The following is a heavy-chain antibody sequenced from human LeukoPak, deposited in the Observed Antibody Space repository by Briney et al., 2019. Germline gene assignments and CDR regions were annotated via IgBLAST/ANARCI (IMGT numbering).Heavy chain of an antibody. CDR3: AKTSRGVGATKGDDAFDI. CDR2: IGHDGADK. CDR1: GFTFSHYA. D-gene: IGHD1-26*01. V-gene: IGHV3-30*04. J-gene: IGHJ3*02. Sequence: GGSLRLSCAASGFTFSHYALHWVRQAPGKGLEWVALIGHDGADKYYADSVKGRFTISRDNSKNTLYLQMNSLRAEDTAVYYCAKTSRGVGATKGDDAFDIWGQGTMVTVSS.